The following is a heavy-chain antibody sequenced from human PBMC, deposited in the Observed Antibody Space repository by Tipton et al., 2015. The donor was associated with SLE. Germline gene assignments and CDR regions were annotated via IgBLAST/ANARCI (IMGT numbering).Heavy chain of an antibody. D-gene: IGHD6-25*01. CDR2: IYYTGTT. CDR3: ASRPIVAAAVGRWIDP. J-gene: IGHJ5*02. CDR1: GGSLSTSSYY. Sequence: GLVKPSETLSLTCTVSGGSLSTSSYYWGWIRQPPGKGLEWIGNIYYTGTTYYNPSLKSRVTMSLDTSNNQFSLKLRSVTAADTAVYYCASRPIVAAAVGRWIDPWGRGTLVTVSS. V-gene: IGHV4-39*07.